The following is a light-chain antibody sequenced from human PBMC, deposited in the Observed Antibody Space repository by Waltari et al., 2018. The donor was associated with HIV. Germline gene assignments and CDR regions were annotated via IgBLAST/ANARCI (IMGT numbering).Light chain of an antibody. CDR3: CSYTSAATWV. J-gene: IGLJ3*02. CDR2: EVS. Sequence: QSALTQPASVSGSRGQSITISCTGTNSDIGSYDLVSWYQQHPGDAPKLIIYEVSYRPSGVSSRFAGSKSINAASLTISGLQADDEADYYCCSYTSAATWVFGGGTKVTVL. CDR1: NSDIGSYDL. V-gene: IGLV2-14*01.